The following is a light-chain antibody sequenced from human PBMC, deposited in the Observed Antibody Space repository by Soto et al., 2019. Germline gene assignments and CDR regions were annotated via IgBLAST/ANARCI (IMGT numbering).Light chain of an antibody. J-gene: IGKJ1*01. CDR2: VTS. Sequence: EIVLTQSPGTLSLSPGERATLSCRASQSVSSTYLAWYQQKPGQAHRLVLFVTSNRSTGIPGRFASSGSGTDFTLTISRLEPEDFAVYYGQHDGSSPWTFGQGTKVEIK. CDR3: QHDGSSPWT. V-gene: IGKV3-20*01. CDR1: QSVSSTY.